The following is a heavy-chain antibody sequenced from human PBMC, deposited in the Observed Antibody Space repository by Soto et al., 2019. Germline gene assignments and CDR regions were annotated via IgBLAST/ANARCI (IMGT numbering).Heavy chain of an antibody. Sequence: PGGSLRLSCAASGFTFSSYGMHWVRQAPGKGLEWVAVISYDGSNKYYADSVKGRFTISRDNSKNTLYLQMNSLRAEDTAVYYCAKEITLFSGYDPNYFDYWGQGTLVTVSS. CDR1: GFTFSSYG. CDR3: AKEITLFSGYDPNYFDY. J-gene: IGHJ4*02. D-gene: IGHD5-12*01. V-gene: IGHV3-30*18. CDR2: ISYDGSNK.